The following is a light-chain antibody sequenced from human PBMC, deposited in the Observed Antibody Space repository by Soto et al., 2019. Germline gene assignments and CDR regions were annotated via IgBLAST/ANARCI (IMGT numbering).Light chain of an antibody. J-gene: IGKJ5*01. CDR2: GAS. CDR1: QSVSSSY. CDR3: QPYGSSTPIT. V-gene: IGKV3-20*01. Sequence: EIVLTQSPGTLSLSPGERATLSFRASQSVSSSYLAWYQQKPGQAPRLLIYGASSWATGSPDRFSGSGSGTDFTLTISRLEPEDFAVDYCQPYGSSTPITGGQGTRLEIK.